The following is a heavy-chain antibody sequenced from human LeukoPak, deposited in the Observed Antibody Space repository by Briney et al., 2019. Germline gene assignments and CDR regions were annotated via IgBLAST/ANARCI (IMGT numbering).Heavy chain of an antibody. CDR1: RDSFSSISVT. CDR3: ARRLTQYDCFDP. V-gene: IGHV6-1*01. J-gene: IGHJ5*02. Sequence: QSQTLSLTCAISRDSFSSISVTWNWIRQSPSRGLEWLGRTYYRSTWYNDYAVSVRGRITVNPDTSKNQFSLHLNSVTPEDTAGYYCARRLTQYDCFDPWGQGILVTVSS. CDR2: TYYRSTWYN. D-gene: IGHD2-2*01.